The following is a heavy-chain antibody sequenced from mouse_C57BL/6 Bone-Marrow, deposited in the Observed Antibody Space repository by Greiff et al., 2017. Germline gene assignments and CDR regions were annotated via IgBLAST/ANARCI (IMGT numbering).Heavy chain of an antibody. Sequence: QVQLQQSGAELVMPGASVKLSCKASGYTFTSYWMHWVKQRPGQGLEWIGEIDPSDSYTNYNQKLKGKSTLTVDKSSSTAYMQLSSLTSEDSAVYYCSGSLTAFDYWGQGTTLTVSS. D-gene: IGHD4-1*01. CDR3: SGSLTAFDY. V-gene: IGHV1-69*01. J-gene: IGHJ2*01. CDR1: GYTFTSYW. CDR2: IDPSDSYT.